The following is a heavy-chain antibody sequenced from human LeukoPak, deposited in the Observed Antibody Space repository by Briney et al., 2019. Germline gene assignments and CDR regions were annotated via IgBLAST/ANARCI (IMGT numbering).Heavy chain of an antibody. D-gene: IGHD2-15*01. V-gene: IGHV4-30-4*08. J-gene: IGHJ4*02. CDR3: ARESCSGGSCQSALMYFDY. CDR1: GGSISSYY. Sequence: PSETLSLTCTVSGGSISSYYWSWIRQPPGKGLEWIGYIYYSGSTYYNPSLKSRVTISVDTSKNQFSLKLSSVTAADTAVYYCARESCSGGSCQSALMYFDYWGQGTLVTVSS. CDR2: IYYSGST.